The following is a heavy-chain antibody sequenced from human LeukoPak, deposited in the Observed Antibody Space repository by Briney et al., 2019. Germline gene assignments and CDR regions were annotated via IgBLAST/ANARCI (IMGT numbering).Heavy chain of an antibody. D-gene: IGHD2-2*01. V-gene: IGHV3-74*03. CDR3: ARVHQALDY. CDR2: ISTDGSIR. J-gene: IGHJ4*02. CDR1: GFTFSSYW. Sequence: PGGSLRLSCAASGFTFSSYWMFWVRQAPGKGPVWVSRISTDGSIRTYADSVQGRFTISRDNAKNTLHLQMNSLTVEDTAVYYCARVHQALDYWGQGTLVTVSS.